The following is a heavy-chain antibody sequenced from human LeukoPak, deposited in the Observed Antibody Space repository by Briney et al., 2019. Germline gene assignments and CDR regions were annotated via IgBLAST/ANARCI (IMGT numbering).Heavy chain of an antibody. J-gene: IGHJ5*02. D-gene: IGHD2/OR15-2a*01. CDR1: GDSVSTNNYY. CDR3: AGTRILPRLNWFDP. Sequence: SETLSLTCTVSGDSVSTNNYYWGWIRQPPGKGLEWIGTIYYSGSTYYNPSLKSRVTISVDTSKNQFSLKPSSVTAADTAVYYCAGTRILPRLNWFDPWGQGILVTVSS. CDR2: IYYSGST. V-gene: IGHV4-39*01.